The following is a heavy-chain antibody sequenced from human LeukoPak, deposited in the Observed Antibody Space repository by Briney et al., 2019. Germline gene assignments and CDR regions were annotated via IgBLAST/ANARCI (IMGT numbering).Heavy chain of an antibody. Sequence: GGSLRLSCAASGLTFSNYAMTWVRQAPGKGLEWVSYISSSSSTIYYADSVKGRFTISRDNAKNSLYLQMNSLRAEDTAVYYCAGEDLVGFDYWGQGTLVTVSS. J-gene: IGHJ4*02. CDR1: GLTFSNYA. V-gene: IGHV3-48*04. D-gene: IGHD2-8*02. CDR2: ISSSSSTI. CDR3: AGEDLVGFDY.